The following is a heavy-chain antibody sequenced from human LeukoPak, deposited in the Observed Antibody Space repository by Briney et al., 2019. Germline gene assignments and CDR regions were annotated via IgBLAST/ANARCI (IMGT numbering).Heavy chain of an antibody. CDR2: IYYSGST. CDR1: GGSISSYY. D-gene: IGHD3-22*01. Sequence: SETLSLTCTVSGGSISSYYWSWIRQPPGKGLEWIGYIYYSGSTNYNPSLKSRVTMSVDTSKNHFSLKLSSVTAADTAVYYCARTNYYDSSGYYSLDYWGQGTLVTVSS. V-gene: IGHV4-59*12. J-gene: IGHJ4*02. CDR3: ARTNYYDSSGYYSLDY.